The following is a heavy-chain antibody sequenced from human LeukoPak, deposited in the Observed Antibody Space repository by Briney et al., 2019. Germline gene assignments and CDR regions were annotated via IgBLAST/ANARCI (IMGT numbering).Heavy chain of an antibody. CDR2: ISYDGSNK. Sequence: GRSLRLSCAASGFTFSSYGMHWVRQAPGKGLEWVAVISYDGSNKYYADSVKGRFTISRDNSKNTLYLQIYSLRAEDTAVYYCARDDVLSLGISFDLWGRGTLVTVSS. V-gene: IGHV3-30*03. D-gene: IGHD3-10*02. J-gene: IGHJ2*01. CDR3: ARDDVLSLGISFDL. CDR1: GFTFSSYG.